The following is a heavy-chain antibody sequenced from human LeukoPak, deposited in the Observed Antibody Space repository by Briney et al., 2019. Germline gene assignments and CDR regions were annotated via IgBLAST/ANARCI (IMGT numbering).Heavy chain of an antibody. J-gene: IGHJ5*02. V-gene: IGHV5-51*01. CDR1: GYSFINYW. CDR3: ARLTDYYDSSGYYRNYNWFDP. Sequence: GEPLKISCKGSGYSFINYWIAWVRQMPGQGLEWMGIIYPGGSDTKYSPSFQGQVTISVDKFINTAYLQWSSLTASDTAMYYCARLTDYYDSSGYYRNYNWFDPWGQGTLVTVSS. CDR2: IYPGGSDT. D-gene: IGHD3-22*01.